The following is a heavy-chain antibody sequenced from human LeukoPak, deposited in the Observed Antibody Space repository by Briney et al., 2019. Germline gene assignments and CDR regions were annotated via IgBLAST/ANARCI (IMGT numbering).Heavy chain of an antibody. CDR2: IWYDGSNK. V-gene: IGHV3-33*06. J-gene: IGHJ4*02. CDR1: GFTFSSYG. Sequence: GGSLRLSCAASGFTFSSYGMHWVRQAPGKGLEWVAVIWYDGSNKYYADSVKGRFTISRDNSKNTLYLQMSSLRAEDTAVYYCAKGIMSGWSFDYWGQGTLVTVSS. D-gene: IGHD6-19*01. CDR3: AKGIMSGWSFDY.